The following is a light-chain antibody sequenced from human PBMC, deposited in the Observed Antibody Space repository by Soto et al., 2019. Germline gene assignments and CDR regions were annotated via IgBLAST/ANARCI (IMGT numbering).Light chain of an antibody. Sequence: DIQLTQSPSFLSASVEDRVTISCRASYDISSSLAWYQQEPGKPPKLLIYDSSTLQTGVPSRFTGSGSGRKFTLTISGLQFGDFATYFCQQLSHYPYNFGQRKKLEI. CDR3: QQLSHYPYN. CDR1: YDISSS. J-gene: IGKJ2*01. CDR2: DSS. V-gene: IGKV1-9*01.